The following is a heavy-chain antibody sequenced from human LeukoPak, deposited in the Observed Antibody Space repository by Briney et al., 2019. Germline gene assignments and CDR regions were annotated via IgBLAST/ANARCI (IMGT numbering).Heavy chain of an antibody. Sequence: SETLTLTCTVSGGSISSSSYYWGWIRQPPGKGLEWIGSIYYSGSTYYNPSLKSRVTISVDTSKNQFSLKLSSVTAADTAVYYCARQMLLYSYYYDSSGYYSYFDYWGQGTLVTISS. CDR3: ARQMLLYSYYYDSSGYYSYFDY. J-gene: IGHJ4*02. CDR1: GGSISSSSYY. D-gene: IGHD3-22*01. V-gene: IGHV4-39*01. CDR2: IYYSGST.